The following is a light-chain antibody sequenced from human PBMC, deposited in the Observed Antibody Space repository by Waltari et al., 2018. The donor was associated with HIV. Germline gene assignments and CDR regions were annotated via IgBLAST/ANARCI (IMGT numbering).Light chain of an antibody. J-gene: IGLJ1*01. Sequence: QSVLTQPPSASGTPGQRVTISCSGSSSNIGSNYAYWYQQLPGTAPKLLIYRNNQRPSGAPDRVSGSKSGTSASLAISGLRSEDEADYYCAAWDDSLSGHYVFGTGTKVTVL. V-gene: IGLV1-47*01. CDR3: AAWDDSLSGHYV. CDR1: SSNIGSNY. CDR2: RNN.